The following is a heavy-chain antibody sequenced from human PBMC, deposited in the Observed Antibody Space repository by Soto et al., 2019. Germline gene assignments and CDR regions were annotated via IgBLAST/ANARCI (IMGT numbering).Heavy chain of an antibody. V-gene: IGHV1-3*01. CDR1: GYTFTSYA. J-gene: IGHJ4*02. D-gene: IGHD6-19*01. Sequence: QVQLVQSGAEVKKPGASVKVSCKASGYTFTSYAMHWVRQAPGQRLEWMGWINAGNGNTKYSQKFQGRVTITRDTSASTAYMELSSLRSEDTAVYYCARDHARGWQSFDYWGQGTLVTVSS. CDR3: ARDHARGWQSFDY. CDR2: INAGNGNT.